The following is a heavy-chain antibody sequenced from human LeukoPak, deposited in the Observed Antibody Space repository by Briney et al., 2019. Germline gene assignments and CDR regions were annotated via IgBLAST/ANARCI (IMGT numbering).Heavy chain of an antibody. Sequence: PGRSLRLSCAASGFTFSSYAMHWVRQAPGKGLEWVAVISYDGSNKYYADSVKGRFTISRDNSKNTLYLQMNSLRAEDTAVYYCAREWQLATGYYYYYGTDVWGQGTTVTVSS. V-gene: IGHV3-30-3*01. CDR1: GFTFSSYA. J-gene: IGHJ6*02. CDR2: ISYDGSNK. D-gene: IGHD6-6*01. CDR3: AREWQLATGYYYYYGTDV.